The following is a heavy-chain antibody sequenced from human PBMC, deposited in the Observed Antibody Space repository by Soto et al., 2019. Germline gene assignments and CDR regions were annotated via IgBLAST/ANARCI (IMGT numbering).Heavy chain of an antibody. V-gene: IGHV3-30-3*01. CDR2: MSHDGSRT. CDR3: ARGLRYCSTRCYNYGMDV. J-gene: IGHJ6*02. CDR1: GFLFNTYA. D-gene: IGHD2-2*01. Sequence: GSLRLSCTTSGFLFNTYAMHWVRQAPGKGLEWVAVMSHDGSRTYYADSVKGRFIISRDNSKDTLYLQMNSLSAEDTAVYYCARGLRYCSTRCYNYGMDVWGQGTTVTVSS.